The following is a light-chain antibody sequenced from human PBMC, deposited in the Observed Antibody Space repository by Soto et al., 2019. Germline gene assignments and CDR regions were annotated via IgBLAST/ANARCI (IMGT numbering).Light chain of an antibody. CDR3: QQRYRWPET. CDR2: NAS. J-gene: IGKJ1*01. CDR1: QSVTNF. Sequence: ESVFTHSPGTLSLSPGERATLCCRASQSVTNFLAWYQQKPGQSPSLLIYNASHRATGIPARFSGSGSGTDFTLTISSLEPEDFAVYYCQQRYRWPETFGQGTKV. V-gene: IGKV3-11*01.